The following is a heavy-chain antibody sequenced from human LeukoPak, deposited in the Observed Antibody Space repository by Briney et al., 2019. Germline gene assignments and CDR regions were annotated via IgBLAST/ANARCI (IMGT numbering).Heavy chain of an antibody. CDR2: FDPEDGET. CDR1: GYTLAELS. D-gene: IGHD3-16*01. CDR3: ATDPPYYDYVC. Sequence: ASVKVSCKVSGYTLAELSMHWVRQAPGKGLEWMGGFDPEDGETIYAQKFQGRVTMTEDTSTDTAYMELSSLRSKDTAVYYCATDPPYYDYVCWGQGTLVTVSS. J-gene: IGHJ4*02. V-gene: IGHV1-24*01.